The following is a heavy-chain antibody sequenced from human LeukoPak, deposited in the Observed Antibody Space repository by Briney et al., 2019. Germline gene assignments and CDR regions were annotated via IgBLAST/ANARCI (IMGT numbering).Heavy chain of an antibody. CDR1: GGSFSGDY. CDR2: IYTSGST. D-gene: IGHD3-10*01. CDR3: ARDPQNYYGSGSYYNGWFDP. J-gene: IGHJ5*02. V-gene: IGHV4-4*07. Sequence: PSETLSLTCAVYGGSFSGDYWSWIRQPAGKGLEWIGRIYTSGSTNYNPSLKSRVTMSVDTSKNQFSLKLSSVTAADTAVYYCARDPQNYYGSGSYYNGWFDPWGQGTLVTVSS.